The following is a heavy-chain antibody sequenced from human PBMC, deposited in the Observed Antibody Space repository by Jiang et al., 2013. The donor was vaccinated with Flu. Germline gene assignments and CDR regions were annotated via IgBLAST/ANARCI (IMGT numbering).Heavy chain of an antibody. D-gene: IGHD6-13*01. CDR1: GYTFTSYA. J-gene: IGHJ5*02. V-gene: IGHV1-3*01. Sequence: GAEVKKPGASVKVSCKASGYTFTSYAMHWVRQAPGQRLEWMGWINAGNGNTKYSQKFQGRVTITRDTSASTAYMELSSLRSEDTAVYYCARGGDSSSRRAGEWFDPWGQGTLVTVSS. CDR2: INAGNGNT. CDR3: ARGGDSSSRRAGEWFDP.